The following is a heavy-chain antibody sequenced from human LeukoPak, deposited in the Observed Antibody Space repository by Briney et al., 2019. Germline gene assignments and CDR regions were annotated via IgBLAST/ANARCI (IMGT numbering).Heavy chain of an antibody. V-gene: IGHV5-51*01. CDR3: ARHRAIGVRGVPWVGPNWFDP. J-gene: IGHJ5*02. Sequence: GESLKISCNSSGYSFTSYWIGWVRQMPGKGLEWMGIIYPGDSDTRYSPSFQGQVTISADKSISTAYLQWSSLKASDTAMYYCARHRAIGVRGVPWVGPNWFDPWGQGTLVTVSS. D-gene: IGHD3-10*01. CDR2: IYPGDSDT. CDR1: GYSFTSYW.